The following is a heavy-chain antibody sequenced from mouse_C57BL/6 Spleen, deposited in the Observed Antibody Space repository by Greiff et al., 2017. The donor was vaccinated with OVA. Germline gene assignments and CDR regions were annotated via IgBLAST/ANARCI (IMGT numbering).Heavy chain of an antibody. V-gene: IGHV1-80*01. Sequence: QVQLQQSGAELVKPGASVKISCKASGYAFSSYWMNWVKQRPGKGLEWIGQIYPGDGDTNYNGKFKGKATLTADKSSSTAYMQLSSLTSEDSAVYFCARGGYYVYYYAMDYWGQGTSVTVSS. CDR2: IYPGDGDT. J-gene: IGHJ4*01. D-gene: IGHD2-3*01. CDR1: GYAFSSYW. CDR3: ARGGYYVYYYAMDY.